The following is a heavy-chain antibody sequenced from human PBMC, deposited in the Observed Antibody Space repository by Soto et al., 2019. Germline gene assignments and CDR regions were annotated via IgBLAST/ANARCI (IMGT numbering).Heavy chain of an antibody. Sequence: ASVKVSCKASGYTFTSYYMHWVRQAPGQGLEWMGIINPSGGSTSYAQKFQGRVTMTRDTSTSTVYMELSSLRSEDTAVYYCATRGSGWGEVYYYGMDVWGQGTTVTVSS. V-gene: IGHV1-46*01. D-gene: IGHD6-19*01. J-gene: IGHJ6*02. CDR2: INPSGGST. CDR1: GYTFTSYY. CDR3: ATRGSGWGEVYYYGMDV.